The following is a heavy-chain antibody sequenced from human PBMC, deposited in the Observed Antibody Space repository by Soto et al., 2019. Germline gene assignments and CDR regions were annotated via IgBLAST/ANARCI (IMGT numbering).Heavy chain of an antibody. V-gene: IGHV3-30*03. CDR2: ISYDGGHE. D-gene: IGHD4-4*01. Sequence: QVHLVESGGGVVQPGRSLRLSCAASGFSFRNNGMHWVRQAPGKGLEFVAVISYDGGHEDYADSVKGRFTISRDNSKNMLFLQMNSLTPDDTAVYYCASDSGGYSNYVDYWGQGTLVTVSS. J-gene: IGHJ4*02. CDR3: ASDSGGYSNYVDY. CDR1: GFSFRNNG.